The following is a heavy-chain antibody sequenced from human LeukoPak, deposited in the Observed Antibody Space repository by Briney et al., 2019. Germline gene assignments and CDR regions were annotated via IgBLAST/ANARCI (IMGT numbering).Heavy chain of an antibody. CDR3: ARRYSSSWYDLVDY. Sequence: GESLKISCKGSGYRFTSYWIGWVRPMPGKGLEWMGIIYPGDSDTRYSPSFQGQVTISADKSISTAYLQLSSLKASDTAMYYCARRYSSSWYDLVDYWGQGTLVTVSS. CDR1: GYRFTSYW. V-gene: IGHV5-51*01. CDR2: IYPGDSDT. J-gene: IGHJ4*02. D-gene: IGHD6-13*01.